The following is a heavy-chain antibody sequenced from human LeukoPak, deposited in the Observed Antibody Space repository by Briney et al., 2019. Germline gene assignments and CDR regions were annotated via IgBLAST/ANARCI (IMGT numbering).Heavy chain of an antibody. CDR2: INPNSGGT. CDR3: ARDAVTAQYFDY. CDR1: GYTFTGYY. D-gene: IGHD2-21*02. J-gene: IGHJ4*02. Sequence: ASVTVSCKASGYTFTGYYMHWVRQAPGQGLAWMGWINPNSGGTNYAQKFQGRVTMTRDTSISTAYMELSRLRSDDTAVYYCARDAVTAQYFDYWGQGTLVTVSS. V-gene: IGHV1-2*02.